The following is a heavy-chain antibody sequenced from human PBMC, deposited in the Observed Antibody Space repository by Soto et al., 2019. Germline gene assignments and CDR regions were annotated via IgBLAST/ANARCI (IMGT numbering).Heavy chain of an antibody. CDR2: IFANGHT. CDR3: VASLAASGLNWLDP. J-gene: IGHJ5*02. Sequence: QLQLQESGPGLVKASETLSLTCIVSGGSISEKYWNWVRQPPGKGLEWIGLIFANGHTDYNPSLKSRVTMSVDASKNQFSLRLTPMTAADTAVYYCVASLAASGLNWLDPWGRGTLVTVSS. D-gene: IGHD6-13*01. CDR1: GGSISEKY. V-gene: IGHV4-4*07.